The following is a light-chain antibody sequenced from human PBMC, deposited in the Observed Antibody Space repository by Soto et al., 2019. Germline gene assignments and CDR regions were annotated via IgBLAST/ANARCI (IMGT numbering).Light chain of an antibody. CDR2: GAS. CDR3: QQYASSPLT. CDR1: QSVRSNY. J-gene: IGKJ4*01. Sequence: EIVLTQSPGTLSLSSGERATLSCRASQSVRSNYLAWYQQKPGQAPRLLIYGASSRATGIPDRFGGSGSGXXXXXXXXXXXXXXXXVYYCQQYASSPLTFGGGTKVEIK. V-gene: IGKV3-20*01.